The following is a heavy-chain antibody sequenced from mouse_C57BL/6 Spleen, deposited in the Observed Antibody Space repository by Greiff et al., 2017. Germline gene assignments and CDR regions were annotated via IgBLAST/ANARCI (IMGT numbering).Heavy chain of an antibody. J-gene: IGHJ4*01. CDR3: ARRGYYAMDY. CDR2: ISYDGSN. CDR1: GYSITSGYY. Sequence: EVKLQESGPGLVKPSPSLSLTCTVSGYSITSGYYWNWIRQLPGNQLERVGYISYDGSNNYNQSRKNRISLTRDTSKNQFFLKLNSMTTEDTATYYCARRGYYAMDYWGQGTSVTVSS. V-gene: IGHV3-6*01.